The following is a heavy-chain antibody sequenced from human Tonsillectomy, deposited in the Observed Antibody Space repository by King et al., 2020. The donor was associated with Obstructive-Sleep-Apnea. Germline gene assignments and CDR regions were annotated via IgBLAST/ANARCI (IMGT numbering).Heavy chain of an antibody. D-gene: IGHD3-10*01. Sequence: HVPLQESGPGLVKPAETLSLTCTVSGASISSYYWSWIRQPPGRGLEWFGYIYYSGSTNYNPSLKSRVAISIDTSKNQFSLKLSSVSAADTAVYYCARVGSGTYYNSPNFDYWGQGTLVTVSS. J-gene: IGHJ4*02. CDR3: ARVGSGTYYNSPNFDY. CDR2: IYYSGST. CDR1: GASISSYY. V-gene: IGHV4-59*01.